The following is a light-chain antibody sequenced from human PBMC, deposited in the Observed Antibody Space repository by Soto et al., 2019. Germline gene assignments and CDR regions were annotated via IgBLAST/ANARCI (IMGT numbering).Light chain of an antibody. V-gene: IGKV3-20*01. Sequence: EVVLTQSPGTLSLSPGERATLSCRASQSVSSSYLAWYQQKPGQAPRLLMYGASSRATGIPDRFSGSGSGTDFTLTISRLEPEDFAVYYCQQYGSSLSITFGQGTRLEIK. CDR3: QQYGSSLSIT. CDR2: GAS. J-gene: IGKJ5*01. CDR1: QSVSSSY.